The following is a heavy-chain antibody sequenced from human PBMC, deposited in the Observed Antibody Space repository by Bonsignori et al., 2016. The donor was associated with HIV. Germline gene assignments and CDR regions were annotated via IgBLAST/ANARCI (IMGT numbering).Heavy chain of an antibody. J-gene: IGHJ4*02. Sequence: GESLKISCAASGFTFSSYSMNWVRQAPGKGLEWVSYISSSSSTIYYADSVKGRFTISRDNAKNSLYLQMNSLRDEDTAVYYCARREGQRGFWSGYSSYWGQGTLVTVSS. CDR1: GFTFSSYS. D-gene: IGHD3-3*01. CDR2: ISSSSSTI. V-gene: IGHV3-48*02. CDR3: ARREGQRGFWSGYSSY.